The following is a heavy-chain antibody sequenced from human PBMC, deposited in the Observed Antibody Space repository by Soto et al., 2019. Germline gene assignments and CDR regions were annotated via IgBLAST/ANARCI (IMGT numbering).Heavy chain of an antibody. D-gene: IGHD3-10*01. J-gene: IGHJ4*02. CDR2: INPIVSMS. CDR3: AASYGSGYRAVDY. V-gene: IGHV1-69*02. Sequence: QVQLVQSGTEVKKPGSSVKVSCKASGDTFSFYTINWVRQAHGLGLEWVGRINPIVSMSNYAQKFQGRVSMTADKSTSTAYMELRSLRADDTAMYFCAASYGSGYRAVDYWGQGALVIVSS. CDR1: GDTFSFYT.